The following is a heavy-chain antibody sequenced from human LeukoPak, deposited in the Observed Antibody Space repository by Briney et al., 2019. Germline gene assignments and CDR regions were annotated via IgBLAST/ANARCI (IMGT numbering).Heavy chain of an antibody. V-gene: IGHV1-18*01. CDR1: GYTFTSYG. CDR2: INAYNGNT. Sequence: ASVKVSCKASGYTFTSYGISWVRQAPGQGLEWMGWINAYNGNTNYAQKLQGRVTMTTDTSTSTAYMELRSLRSDDTAVYYCARARGVSSSGAFDIWGQGTMVTVSS. D-gene: IGHD6-13*01. CDR3: ARARGVSSSGAFDI. J-gene: IGHJ3*02.